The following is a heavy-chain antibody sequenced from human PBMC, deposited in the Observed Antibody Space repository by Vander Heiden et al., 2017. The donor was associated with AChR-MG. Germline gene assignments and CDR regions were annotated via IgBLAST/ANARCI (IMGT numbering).Heavy chain of an antibody. D-gene: IGHD3-9*01. CDR3: AHSNSLTRHWFDP. CDR1: RFSLSTSRVG. Sequence: TFKESVPTLVYPTQTLTLTCTFPRFSLSTSRVGVGWIRQPPGKALEWLALIYWDDDKRYSPALKSRLTITKDTSKNQVVLTMTKMEPVDTATYYCAHSNSLTRHWFDPWGHVTLITIST. V-gene: IGHV2-5*02. CDR2: IYWDDDK. J-gene: IGHJ5*02.